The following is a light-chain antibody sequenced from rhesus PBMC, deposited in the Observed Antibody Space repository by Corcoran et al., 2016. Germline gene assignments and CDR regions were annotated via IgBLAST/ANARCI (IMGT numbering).Light chain of an antibody. Sequence: DIQMTQSPSSLSASVGDRVTITCRASENVNSYLNWYQKKPGKAPKIQIYEASTLRRGDPSRFSGSGAGNDYTFHISCLQSEHVATYYCKHYYSTPFTFGPGTKLGIK. CDR1: ENVNSY. CDR3: KHYYSTPFT. J-gene: IGKJ3*01. V-gene: IGKV1-74*01. CDR2: EAS.